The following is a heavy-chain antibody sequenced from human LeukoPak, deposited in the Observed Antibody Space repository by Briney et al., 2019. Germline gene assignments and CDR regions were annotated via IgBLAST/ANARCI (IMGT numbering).Heavy chain of an antibody. Sequence: ASVKVSCKASGYTFTSYAMHWVRQAPGQRLECMGWINTGNGNTKYSQKFQGRVTITRDTSASTAYMELSSLRSEDTAAYYCARCIGSGYDFDYWGQGTLVTVSS. CDR1: GYTFTSYA. D-gene: IGHD5-12*01. J-gene: IGHJ4*02. CDR2: INTGNGNT. V-gene: IGHV1-3*04. CDR3: ARCIGSGYDFDY.